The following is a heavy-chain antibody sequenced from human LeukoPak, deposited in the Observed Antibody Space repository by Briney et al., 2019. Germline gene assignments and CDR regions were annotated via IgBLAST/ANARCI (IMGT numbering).Heavy chain of an antibody. D-gene: IGHD1-26*01. Sequence: GGSLRLSCAASGFMFRSYAMSWVRQAPGKGLEWVSAISSSGSNINYADSVKGRFTISRDNSKNTLYLQMNSLRAEYTAVYYCANIRGSGSYRDFVYWGQGTLVKVSS. CDR1: GFMFRSYA. V-gene: IGHV3-23*01. CDR3: ANIRGSGSYRDFVY. CDR2: ISSSGSNI. J-gene: IGHJ4*02.